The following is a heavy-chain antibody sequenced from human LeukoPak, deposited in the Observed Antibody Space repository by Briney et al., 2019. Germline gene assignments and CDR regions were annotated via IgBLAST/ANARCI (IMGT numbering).Heavy chain of an antibody. D-gene: IGHD4-17*01. CDR3: ARVSYGDSGYFDY. CDR1: GFIFSDYY. CDR2: ISSSSSYI. Sequence: GGSLRLSCPASGFIFSDYYMSWIRQAPGKGLEWVSYISSSSSYINYADSVKGRFTISRDNAKNSLYLQMNSLRAEDTAVYYCARVSYGDSGYFDYWGQGNPGHRLL. V-gene: IGHV3-11*06. J-gene: IGHJ4*02.